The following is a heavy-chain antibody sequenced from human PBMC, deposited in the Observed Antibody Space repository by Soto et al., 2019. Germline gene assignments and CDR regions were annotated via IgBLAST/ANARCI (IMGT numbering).Heavy chain of an antibody. V-gene: IGHV3-23*01. Sequence: EVQLLESGGGLVQPGGSLRPSCAASGFTFSNYAMSWVRQAPGKGVEWVSGISGGGGSSYYADSVKGPFTISRDNSRTTLYLQVNSLRAEDRAGCYCAHKCGTDCHSVFVYWGQGTLVIVSS. D-gene: IGHD2-21*02. J-gene: IGHJ4*02. CDR2: ISGGGGSS. CDR3: AHKCGTDCHSVFVY. CDR1: GFTFSNYA.